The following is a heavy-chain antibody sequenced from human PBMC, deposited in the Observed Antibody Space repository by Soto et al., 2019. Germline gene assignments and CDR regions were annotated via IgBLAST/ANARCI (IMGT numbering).Heavy chain of an antibody. CDR1: GVTFIGDW. CDR2: IRQDGSEE. J-gene: IGHJ4*02. Sequence: EVHLVESGGGLVQPGGSLRLSCAASGVTFIGDWLSWVRQVPGKGLGWVATIRQDGSEEYYVDSVKGRFTISRDTAKNSLHLQMNSLRAEDTAVYYCAGCSTFGCRFDSWGQGTLVTVSS. V-gene: IGHV3-7*01. D-gene: IGHD2-2*01. CDR3: AGCSTFGCRFDS.